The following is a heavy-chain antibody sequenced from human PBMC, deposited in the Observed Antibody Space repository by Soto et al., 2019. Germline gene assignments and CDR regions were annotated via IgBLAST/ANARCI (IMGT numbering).Heavy chain of an antibody. CDR3: ARRVAEQLVPRYYYYGMDV. V-gene: IGHV1-3*01. CDR1: GYTFTSYS. J-gene: IGHJ6*02. D-gene: IGHD6-6*01. Sequence: ASVKVSCKASGYTFTSYSMHWVRQAPGQRLEWMGWINAGNGNTKYSQKFQDRVTITRDTSASTAYMELSSLRSEDTAVYYCARRVAEQLVPRYYYYGMDVWDQGTTVTVSS. CDR2: INAGNGNT.